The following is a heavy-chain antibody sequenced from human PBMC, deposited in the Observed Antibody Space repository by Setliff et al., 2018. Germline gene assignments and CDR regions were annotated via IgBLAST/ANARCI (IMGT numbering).Heavy chain of an antibody. D-gene: IGHD1-20*01. CDR2: ISSNGGRL. CDR3: ARIAVYDTLDI. J-gene: IGHJ3*02. V-gene: IGHV3-64*01. Sequence: GESLKISCAASGFNFFSYAMHWVRQAPGKGLEYASAISSNGGRLSYANSVKGRFTISRDVSTNTLYLQMGSLRVEDTAVYYCARIAVYDTLDIWGQGTMVTVS. CDR1: GFNFFSYA.